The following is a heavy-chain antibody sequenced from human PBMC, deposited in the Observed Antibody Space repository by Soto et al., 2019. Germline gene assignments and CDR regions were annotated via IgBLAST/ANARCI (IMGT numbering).Heavy chain of an antibody. Sequence: EVQLVESGGGLVQPGRSLRLSCAASGFTFDDYTMHWVRQTPGKGLEWVSSISWSGNNVDYRDSVKGRFTISRDNAKNSLYLHMNSLRVEDTALYYCVKGLNIDYNSAWFYFDYWGQGTVVTVSS. D-gene: IGHD6-19*01. CDR2: ISWSGNNV. CDR3: VKGLNIDYNSAWFYFDY. J-gene: IGHJ4*02. V-gene: IGHV3-9*01. CDR1: GFTFDDYT.